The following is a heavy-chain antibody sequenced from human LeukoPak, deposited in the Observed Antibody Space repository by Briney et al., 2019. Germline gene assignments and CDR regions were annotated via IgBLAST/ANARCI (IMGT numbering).Heavy chain of an antibody. CDR1: GYTFTDYF. J-gene: IGHJ4*02. CDR2: INPNSGGT. D-gene: IGHD5-18*01. CDR3: ARDPGYSSPRGDY. V-gene: IGHV1-2*02. Sequence: GASVKVSCKASGYTFTDYFMHWVRQAPGQGLERMGWINPNSGGTHYAQKFQGRVTMTRDTSISTAYMELSRLRSDDTAVYYCARDPGYSSPRGDYWGQGTLVTVSS.